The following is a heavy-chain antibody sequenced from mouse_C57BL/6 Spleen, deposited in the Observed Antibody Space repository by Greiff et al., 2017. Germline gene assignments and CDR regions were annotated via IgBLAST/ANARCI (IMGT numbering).Heavy chain of an antibody. CDR2: IHPHSGST. Sequence: QVQLQQPGAELVKPGASVTLSCKASGYTFTSYWMHWVKQRPGQGLEWIGMIHPHSGSTNYNEKFKSKATLTVDKSSITAYMQRSSLASEDSAVYYCARRDDYYAMDYWGQGTSVTVSS. V-gene: IGHV1-64*01. CDR1: GYTFTSYW. CDR3: ARRDDYYAMDY. J-gene: IGHJ4*01.